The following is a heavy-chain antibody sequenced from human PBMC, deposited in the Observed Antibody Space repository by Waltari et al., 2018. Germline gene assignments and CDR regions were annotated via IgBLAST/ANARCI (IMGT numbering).Heavy chain of an antibody. V-gene: IGHV2-5*01. J-gene: IGHJ5*02. D-gene: IGHD1-26*01. CDR1: GFSLSTSGAG. Sequence: QITLKESGPTLVKPTQTLTLTCTFSGFSLSTSGAGVVWIRQPPGKALGWLELIYWTDDKRYSPSRKSRVTITKDTSKNQVVRTMTNMDPVDTATYYCAHSTILRALFYITWFDPWGQGTLVTVSS. CDR3: AHSTILRALFYITWFDP. CDR2: IYWTDDK.